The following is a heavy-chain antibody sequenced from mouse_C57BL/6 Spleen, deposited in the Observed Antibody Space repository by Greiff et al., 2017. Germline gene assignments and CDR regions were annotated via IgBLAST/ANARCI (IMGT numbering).Heavy chain of an antibody. J-gene: IGHJ2*01. V-gene: IGHV1-54*01. D-gene: IGHD1-1*01. CDR3: ARNYGSPYYFDY. CDR1: GYAFTNYL. CDR2: INPGSGGT. Sequence: QVQLQQSGAELVRPGTSVKVSCKASGYAFTNYLIEWVKQRPGQGLEWIGVINPGSGGTNYNEKFKGKATLTADKSSSTAYMQLSSLTSEDSAVXFCARNYGSPYYFDYWGQGTTLTVSS.